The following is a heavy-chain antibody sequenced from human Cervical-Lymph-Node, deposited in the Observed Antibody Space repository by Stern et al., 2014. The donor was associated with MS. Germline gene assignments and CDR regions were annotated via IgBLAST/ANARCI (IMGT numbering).Heavy chain of an antibody. D-gene: IGHD3-22*01. CDR2: IDWDDDK. V-gene: IGHV2-70*01. CDR1: GFSLTSSGQC. J-gene: IGHJ4*02. CDR3: ARIKDYYDGSDFDY. Sequence: QVTLKESGPALVKPTQTLTLTCTFSGFSLTSSGQCVGWIRQPPGKALEWLALIDWDDDKYYSTSLKTRLTISKDTSKKQVVLTMTNMQPVDTATYYCARIKDYYDGSDFDYWGQGTLVTVSS.